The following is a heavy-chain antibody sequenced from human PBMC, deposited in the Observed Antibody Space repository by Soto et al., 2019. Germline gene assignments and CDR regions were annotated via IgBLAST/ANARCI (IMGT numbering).Heavy chain of an antibody. Sequence: QVHLQQWGAGLLKTSETLSLTCAVYGGSFSGYYYSWIRQPPGKGLEWIGEINHSGTTNFNPSLKRRLTISVDTSKNQFSLRLSSVTAADTAIYYCARGRSYYGSGSLDWFDPWGQGTLVTVSS. CDR3: ARGRSYYGSGSLDWFDP. V-gene: IGHV4-34*02. CDR1: GGSFSGYY. D-gene: IGHD3-10*01. J-gene: IGHJ5*02. CDR2: INHSGTT.